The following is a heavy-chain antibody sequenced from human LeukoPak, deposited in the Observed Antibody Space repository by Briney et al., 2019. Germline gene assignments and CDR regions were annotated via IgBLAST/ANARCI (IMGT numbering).Heavy chain of an antibody. V-gene: IGHV3-48*01. J-gene: IGHJ4*02. D-gene: IGHD6-19*01. CDR1: GFTFSSYS. CDR3: ARDSVAVAGMLGY. Sequence: GGSLRLSCAASGFTFSSYSMNWVRQAPGKGLEWVSYISSSSSTIYYADSVKGRFTISRDNAKNPLYLQMNSLRAEDTAVYYCARDSVAVAGMLGYWGQGTLVTVSS. CDR2: ISSSSSTI.